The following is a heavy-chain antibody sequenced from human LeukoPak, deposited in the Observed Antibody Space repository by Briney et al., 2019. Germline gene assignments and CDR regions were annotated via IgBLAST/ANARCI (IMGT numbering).Heavy chain of an antibody. Sequence: SQTLSLTCTVSGGSISSGDYYWSCIRQPPGKGLEWIGYIYYSGSTYYNPSLKSRVIISVDTSKNQFSLKLSSVTAADTAVYYCARGGWLVPFDYWGQGTLVTVSS. CDR3: ARGGWLVPFDY. CDR2: IYYSGST. D-gene: IGHD6-19*01. V-gene: IGHV4-30-4*01. J-gene: IGHJ4*02. CDR1: GGSISSGDYY.